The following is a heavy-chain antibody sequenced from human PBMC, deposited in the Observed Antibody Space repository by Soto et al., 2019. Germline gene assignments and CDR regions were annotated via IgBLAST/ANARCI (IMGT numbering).Heavy chain of an antibody. V-gene: IGHV1-46*01. Sequence: QVQLVQSGAEVKKPGTSVKVSCKASGYIFSNYYMHWVRQAPGQGLEWMGVFNPSGDATHYAQSFQGRVSVTRDTSKSTVYLELSTLTSEDTAVYYCARRGMSKFGFDTWGQGTMVTVSS. CDR2: FNPSGDAT. CDR1: GYIFSNYY. CDR3: ARRGMSKFGFDT. J-gene: IGHJ3*02. D-gene: IGHD3-10*01.